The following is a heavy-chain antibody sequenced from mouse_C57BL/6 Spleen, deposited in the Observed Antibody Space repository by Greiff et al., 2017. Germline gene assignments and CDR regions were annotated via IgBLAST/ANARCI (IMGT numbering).Heavy chain of an antibody. CDR1: GYSITSGYY. D-gene: IGHD1-1*01. Sequence: DVKLQESGPGLVKPSQSLSLTCSVTGYSITSGYYRNWIRQFPGNQLELMGYISYDGSNHYNPFLNNRISITRDTSKNQFFLKLKSVTTEDTATYYCAREGYMSTGMDYWGQGTSGTVSS. J-gene: IGHJ4*01. V-gene: IGHV3-6*01. CDR2: ISYDGSN. CDR3: AREGYMSTGMDY.